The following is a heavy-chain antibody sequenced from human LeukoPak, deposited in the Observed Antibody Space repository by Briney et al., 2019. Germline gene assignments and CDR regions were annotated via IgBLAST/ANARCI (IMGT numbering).Heavy chain of an antibody. CDR1: GYTFTGYY. J-gene: IGHJ5*02. CDR3: ARGRTGRNWFDP. V-gene: IGHV1-2*02. CDR2: INPNSGGT. Sequence: ASVKVSCKASGYTFTGYYMHWVRQAPGQGLEWMGWINPNSGGTNYAQKFQGRVTMTRDTSISTAYMELRSLRSDDTAVYYCARGRTGRNWFDPWGQGTLVTVSS. D-gene: IGHD1-1*01.